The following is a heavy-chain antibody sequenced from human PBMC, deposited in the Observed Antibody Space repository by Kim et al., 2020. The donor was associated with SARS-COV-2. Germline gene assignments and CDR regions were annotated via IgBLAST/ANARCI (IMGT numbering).Heavy chain of an antibody. CDR3: ARDISQFEKGGFDY. J-gene: IGHJ4*02. CDR2: IYHSGST. V-gene: IGHV4-38-2*02. D-gene: IGHD3-16*01. Sequence: SETLSLTCTVSGYSISSGYYWGWIRQPPGKGLEWIGSIYHSGSTYYNPSLKSRVTISVDTSKNQFSLKLSSVTAADTAVYYCARDISQFEKGGFDYWGQGTLVTVSS. CDR1: GYSISSGYY.